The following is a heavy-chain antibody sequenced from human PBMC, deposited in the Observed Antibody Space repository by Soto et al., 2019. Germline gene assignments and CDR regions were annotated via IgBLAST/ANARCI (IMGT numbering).Heavy chain of an antibody. CDR3: ARDRHFRGGPDDI. Sequence: EVQLVESGGGLVQPGGSLRLSCEASGFTFRNYDMHWVRQGTGKGLEWVSGISAAGDPDYADSVEGRFTISRENAQNSFFLQMNSLRVGDTAVYYCARDRHFRGGPDDIWGQGTMVTVSS. D-gene: IGHD3-3*02. V-gene: IGHV3-13*05. CDR2: ISAAGDP. J-gene: IGHJ3*02. CDR1: GFTFRNYD.